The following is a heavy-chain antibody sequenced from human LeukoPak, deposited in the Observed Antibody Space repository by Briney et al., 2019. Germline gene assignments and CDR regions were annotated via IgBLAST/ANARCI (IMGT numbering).Heavy chain of an antibody. CDR1: GFSFSAYW. V-gene: IGHV3-7*01. D-gene: IGHD2-15*01. Sequence: GGSLRLSCAASGFSFSAYWMTWVRQAPGTGLEWVANINPAGSETYYVDPVKGRFSISRDNTKNLVYLQMNSLRAEDTAVYHCARFGYVAAVDVWGQGTPVTVSS. CDR2: INPAGSET. J-gene: IGHJ4*02. CDR3: ARFGYVAAVDV.